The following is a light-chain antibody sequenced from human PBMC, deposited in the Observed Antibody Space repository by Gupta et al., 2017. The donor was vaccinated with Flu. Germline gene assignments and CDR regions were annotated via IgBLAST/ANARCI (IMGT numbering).Light chain of an antibody. CDR1: SSTVGSF. V-gene: IGLV2-23*01. CDR2: DDY. J-gene: IGLJ2*01. CDR3: SAYVGAVL. Sequence: QSALTQPASVSGSPGQSITISCTGVSSTVGSFVSWYQQQPGKVPKLMIYDDYKRSSGDSDRFSGAKSGATASXTXYVLQAXDEADYYCSAYVGAVLFGGGTKVTVL.